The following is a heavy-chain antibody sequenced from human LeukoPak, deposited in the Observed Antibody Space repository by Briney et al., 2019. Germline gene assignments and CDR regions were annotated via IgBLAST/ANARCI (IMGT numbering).Heavy chain of an antibody. D-gene: IGHD3-10*01. J-gene: IGHJ4*02. CDR2: ISSSSSYI. Sequence: GGSLRLSFTASGFTFGDYAMSWVRQAPGKGLEWCSSISSSSSYIYYADSVKGRFTISRDNAKNSLYLQMNSLRAEDTAVYSCARSDYYGSGSSLYYFDYWGQGTLVTVSS. CDR1: GFTFGDYA. V-gene: IGHV3-21*01. CDR3: ARSDYYGSGSSLYYFDY.